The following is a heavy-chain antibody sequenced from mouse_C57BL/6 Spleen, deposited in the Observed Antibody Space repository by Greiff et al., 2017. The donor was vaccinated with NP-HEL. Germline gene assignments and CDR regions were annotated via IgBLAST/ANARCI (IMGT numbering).Heavy chain of an antibody. Sequence: EVQLQQSGPELVKPGASVKISCKASGYTFTDYYMNWVKQSHGKSLEWIGDINPNNGGTSYNQKFKGKATLTVDKSSSTAYMELRSLTSEDSAVYYCARGVPIGLYFDYWGQGTTLTVSS. V-gene: IGHV1-26*01. D-gene: IGHD3-1*01. CDR1: GYTFTDYY. CDR2: INPNNGGT. CDR3: ARGVPIGLYFDY. J-gene: IGHJ2*01.